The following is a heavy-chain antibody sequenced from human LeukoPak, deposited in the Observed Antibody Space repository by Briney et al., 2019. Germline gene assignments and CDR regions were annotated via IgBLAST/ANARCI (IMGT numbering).Heavy chain of an antibody. J-gene: IGHJ4*02. D-gene: IGHD3-10*01. Sequence: ASVKVSCKASGYTFTSYGISWVRQAPGQGLEWMGWISAYNGNTNYAQKLQGKVTMTTDTSTSTAYMELRSLRSDDTAVYYCARTYYYGSGSYYNYWGQGTLVTVSS. CDR3: ARTYYYGSGSYYNY. CDR1: GYTFTSYG. CDR2: ISAYNGNT. V-gene: IGHV1-18*01.